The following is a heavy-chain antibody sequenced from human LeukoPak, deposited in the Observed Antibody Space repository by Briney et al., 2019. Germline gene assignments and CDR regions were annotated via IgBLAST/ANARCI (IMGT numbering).Heavy chain of an antibody. V-gene: IGHV4-59*11. CDR3: NVVVVPAASKYFDY. CDR1: GGSIGDHY. CDR2: IYYSGSI. D-gene: IGHD2-2*01. J-gene: IGHJ4*02. Sequence: PAETLSLTCTVSGGSIGDHYWSWIRQPPGKGPEWVGYIYYSGSINYNPSLNRRVTVSVDTSKNQFSLKLSSVTAADTAVYYCNVVVVPAASKYFDYWGQGTLVTVSS.